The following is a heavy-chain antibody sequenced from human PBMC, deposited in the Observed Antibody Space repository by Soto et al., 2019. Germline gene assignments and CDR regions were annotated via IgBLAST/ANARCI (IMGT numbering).Heavy chain of an antibody. CDR2: ISFTGDSR. D-gene: IGHD2-2*01. V-gene: IGHV3-23*01. CDR1: GFNFNAYV. Sequence: EVQLLESGGGLVQPGGSLRLSCAASGFNFNAYVMNWVRQAPGKGLEWVSIISFTGDSRYYADSVKDRFTISRDNSQHTLYLQMNSLRAEDTAVYYCAKKSCSSPGCPYGMDVWGQGTTVTVS. CDR3: AKKSCSSPGCPYGMDV. J-gene: IGHJ6*02.